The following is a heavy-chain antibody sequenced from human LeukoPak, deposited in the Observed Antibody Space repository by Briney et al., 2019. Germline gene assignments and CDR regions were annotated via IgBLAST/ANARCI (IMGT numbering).Heavy chain of an antibody. CDR2: INTDGSST. J-gene: IGHJ6*03. CDR3: ARVTCITIFGVALLPGYMDV. CDR1: GFTFSSYW. Sequence: GGSLRLSCAASGFTFSSYWMHWVRQAPGKGLVWVSRINTDGSSTSYADSVKGRFTISRDNAKNTLYLQMNSLRAEDTAVYYCARVTCITIFGVALLPGYMDVWGKGTTVTVSS. D-gene: IGHD3-3*01. V-gene: IGHV3-74*01.